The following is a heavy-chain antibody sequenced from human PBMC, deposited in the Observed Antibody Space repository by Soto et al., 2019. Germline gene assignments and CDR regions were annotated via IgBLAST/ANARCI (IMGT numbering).Heavy chain of an antibody. CDR2: IYGSGRGI. CDR1: GLPHSSFA. Sequence: GGSLRLSCTASGLPHSSFAMMWVGQAPGKGLECVSGIYGSGRGIEYADSVKGRFTISRDNSKNTVYLQMTDLRAGDTAVYYCAKDAVYNDGLWLMDHWGQGTQVTVSS. CDR3: AKDAVYNDGLWLMDH. J-gene: IGHJ4*02. V-gene: IGHV3-23*05. D-gene: IGHD2-21*01.